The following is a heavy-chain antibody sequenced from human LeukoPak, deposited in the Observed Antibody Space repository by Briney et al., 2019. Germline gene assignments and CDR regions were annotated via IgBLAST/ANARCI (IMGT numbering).Heavy chain of an antibody. D-gene: IGHD3-3*01. J-gene: IGHJ5*02. V-gene: IGHV1-18*01. CDR2: ISAYNGNT. CDR1: GYTFTSYG. CDR3: ARDRTIFGVVIPWFDP. Sequence: ASVKVSCKASGYTFTSYGISWVRQAPGQGLEWMGWISAYNGNTNYAKKIQGRVTITTDTSTSTAYMELRSLRSDDTVVYYCARDRTIFGVVIPWFDPWGQGTLVTVSS.